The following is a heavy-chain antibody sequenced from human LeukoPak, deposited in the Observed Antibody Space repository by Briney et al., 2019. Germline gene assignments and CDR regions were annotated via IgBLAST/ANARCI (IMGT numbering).Heavy chain of an antibody. V-gene: IGHV3-23*01. Sequence: SGGYLRLYCAASGFTFSSYAMSWVRQAPGKGLEWVSTISGGGGSTDYADSVKGRFTSSTDNSKNTLYLQMNSLRAEDTAVYYCAKAARSWSYYIWDGYWGQGTLVTVSS. CDR3: AKAARSWSYYIWDGY. CDR1: GFTFSSYA. D-gene: IGHD1-26*01. CDR2: ISGGGGST. J-gene: IGHJ4*02.